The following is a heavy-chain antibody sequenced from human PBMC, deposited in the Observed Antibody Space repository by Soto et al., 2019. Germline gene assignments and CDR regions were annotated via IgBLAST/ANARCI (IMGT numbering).Heavy chain of an antibody. CDR2: IKHDGSVQ. J-gene: IGHJ4*02. Sequence: PGGSLRLSCEASGFTFSGYWMSWVRQAPGKGLEWVADIKHDGSVQYYVDSVKGRLTIPRDNAKKQLYLQMNGLRAEDTALYYCARAPYSNAWYRFDLWGQGTLVTVS. V-gene: IGHV3-7*03. CDR3: ARAPYSNAWYRFDL. D-gene: IGHD4-4*01. CDR1: GFTFSGYW.